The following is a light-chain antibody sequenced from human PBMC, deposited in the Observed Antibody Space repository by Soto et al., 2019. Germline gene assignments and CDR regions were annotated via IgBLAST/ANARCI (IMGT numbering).Light chain of an antibody. CDR2: GAS. J-gene: IGKJ1*01. CDR3: QDYGTSPQT. V-gene: IGKV3-20*01. Sequence: EMVLTQSPGTLSLSPGERATLSCRASQSVSSSALAWYQQKPGQAPRRLIYGASSRATGIPDRFSGSGSGTDITLTISRLEPEDFAVYYCQDYGTSPQTFGQGTKVEIK. CDR1: QSVSSSA.